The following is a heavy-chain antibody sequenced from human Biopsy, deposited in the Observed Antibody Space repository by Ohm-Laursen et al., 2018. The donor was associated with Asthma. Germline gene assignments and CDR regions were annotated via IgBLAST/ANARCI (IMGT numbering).Heavy chain of an antibody. V-gene: IGHV3-21*04. CDR3: ARGDSSNWSHYYFDY. CDR2: ISSSSNYI. Sequence: SLRLSCAASGFTFDNYTMNWVRQAPGKGLEWVSSISSSSNYIYYADSVKGRFTISRDNTKNSLYLQMNSLRAEDTAVYYCARGDSSNWSHYYFDYWGQGTLVTVSS. J-gene: IGHJ4*02. CDR1: GFTFDNYT. D-gene: IGHD3-22*01.